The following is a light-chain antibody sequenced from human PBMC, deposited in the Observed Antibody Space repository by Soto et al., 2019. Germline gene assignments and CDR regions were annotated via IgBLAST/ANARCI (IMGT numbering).Light chain of an antibody. Sequence: DIHMTQSPSSLSASVGDRVTITCRASQGINTYLAWFQQKPGEAPKSLIYAASSLQSGVPSKFSGSGSGTDFTLTISSLQPEDFATYYSQQYQSYPLTFGGGTKVEIK. CDR1: QGINTY. CDR3: QQYQSYPLT. J-gene: IGKJ4*01. CDR2: AAS. V-gene: IGKV1-16*02.